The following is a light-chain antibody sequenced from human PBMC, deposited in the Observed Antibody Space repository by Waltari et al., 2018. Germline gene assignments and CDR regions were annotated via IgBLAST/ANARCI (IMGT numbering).Light chain of an antibody. J-gene: IGLJ3*02. CDR1: SSDIGSYNL. Sequence: QSALTQPASVSASPGQSITISCKGTSSDIGSYNLVSWYQQHPGKAPKVMIYDVTKRPSGVSSRFSGSKSGYTASLTVSGLQAEDESYYYCCSYAGDSLWVFGGGTKLTVL. V-gene: IGLV2-23*02. CDR2: DVT. CDR3: CSYAGDSLWV.